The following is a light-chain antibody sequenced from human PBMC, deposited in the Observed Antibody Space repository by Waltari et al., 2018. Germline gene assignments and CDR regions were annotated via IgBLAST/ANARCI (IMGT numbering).Light chain of an antibody. CDR3: AAWDDSLSGLV. Sequence: QSVLTQPPSASGTPGQKFPISCNGSSSNIGINYVYWYQQLPGTAPKLLIFKNNQRPSGVPDRFSDSKSGTSASLAINGLRSEDEADYYCAAWDDSLSGLVLGAGTKVTVL. CDR1: SSNIGINY. V-gene: IGLV1-47*01. J-gene: IGLJ3*02. CDR2: KNN.